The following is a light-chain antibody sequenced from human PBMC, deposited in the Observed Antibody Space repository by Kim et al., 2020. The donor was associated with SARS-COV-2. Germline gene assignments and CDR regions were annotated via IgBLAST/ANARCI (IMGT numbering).Light chain of an antibody. V-gene: IGLV3-9*01. Sequence: VALGQTARITCGGNNIGSKNVHWYQQKPGQAPVLVIYRDSNRPSGIPERFSGSNSGNTATLTISRAQAGDEADYYCQVWDSSFNWVFGGGTQLTVL. CDR3: QVWDSSFNWV. J-gene: IGLJ3*02. CDR1: NIGSKN. CDR2: RDS.